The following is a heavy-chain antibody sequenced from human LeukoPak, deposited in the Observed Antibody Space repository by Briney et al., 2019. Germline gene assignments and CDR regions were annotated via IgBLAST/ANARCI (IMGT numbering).Heavy chain of an antibody. D-gene: IGHD4-23*01. CDR3: ARAYYGGNSPGAFDI. J-gene: IGHJ3*02. Sequence: GGSLRLSCAASGFTFDDYGMSWVRQAPGKGLEWVSGINWNGGSTGYADSVKGRFTISRDNAKNSLYLQMNSLRAEDTALCYCARAYYGGNSPGAFDIWGQGTMVTVSS. V-gene: IGHV3-20*04. CDR1: GFTFDDYG. CDR2: INWNGGST.